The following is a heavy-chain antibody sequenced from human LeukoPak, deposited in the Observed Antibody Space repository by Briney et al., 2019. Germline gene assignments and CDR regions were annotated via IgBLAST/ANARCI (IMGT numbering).Heavy chain of an antibody. J-gene: IGHJ2*01. Sequence: GGSLRPSCAASGFTVSTNYMNWVRQAPGKGLEWVSILYSGSDTYYADSVKGRFTISRDSSKNILSLQMNNLRAEDTAVYYCARVGDHFHWYLDLWGHGTLVTVSS. D-gene: IGHD3-10*01. CDR1: GFTVSTNY. CDR2: LYSGSDT. CDR3: ARVGDHFHWYLDL. V-gene: IGHV3-53*01.